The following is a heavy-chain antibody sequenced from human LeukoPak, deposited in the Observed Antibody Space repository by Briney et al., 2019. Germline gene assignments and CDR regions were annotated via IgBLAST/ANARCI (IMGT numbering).Heavy chain of an antibody. J-gene: IGHJ6*02. CDR2: IIPIFGTA. V-gene: IGHV1-69*13. D-gene: IGHD2-21*02. Sequence: GASVKVSCKASGGTFSSYAISWVRQAPGQGLEWMGGIIPIFGTANYAQKFQGRVTITADESTSTAYMELSSLRSEDTAVYYCARRGSRCGGDCPRYYYYYYGMDVWGQGTTVTVSS. CDR1: GGTFSSYA. CDR3: ARRGSRCGGDCPRYYYYYYGMDV.